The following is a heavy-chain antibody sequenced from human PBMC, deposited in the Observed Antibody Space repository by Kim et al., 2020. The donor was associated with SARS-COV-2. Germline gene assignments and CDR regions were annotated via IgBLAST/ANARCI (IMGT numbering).Heavy chain of an antibody. CDR2: ISYDGSNK. J-gene: IGHJ4*02. D-gene: IGHD7-27*01. CDR1: GFTFSSYA. V-gene: IGHV3-30-3*01. CDR3: ARDPSNWGFPFFDY. Sequence: GGSLRLSCAASGFTFSSYAMHWVRQAPGKGLEWVAVISYDGSNKYYADSVKGRFTISRDNSKNTLYLQMNSLKAEDTAVYYCARDPSNWGFPFFDYWGQGTLV.